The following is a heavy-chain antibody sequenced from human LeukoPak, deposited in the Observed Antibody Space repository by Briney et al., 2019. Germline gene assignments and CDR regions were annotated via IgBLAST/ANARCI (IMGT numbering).Heavy chain of an antibody. Sequence: SETLSLTCAVYGGSFSGYYWSWIRQPPGKGLEWIGEINHSGSTNYNPSLKSRVTISVDTPKNQFSLKLSSVTAADTAVYYCVRGDYVWGSYRYFPSGLYFDYWGQGTLVTVSS. J-gene: IGHJ4*02. CDR2: INHSGST. CDR3: VRGDYVWGSYRYFPSGLYFDY. CDR1: GGSFSGYY. D-gene: IGHD3-16*02. V-gene: IGHV4-34*01.